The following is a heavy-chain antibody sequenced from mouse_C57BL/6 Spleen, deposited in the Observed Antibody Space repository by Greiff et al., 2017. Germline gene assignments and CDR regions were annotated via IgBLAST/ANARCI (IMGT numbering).Heavy chain of an antibody. V-gene: IGHV5-17*01. D-gene: IGHD1-1*01. CDR2: ISSGSSTI. CDR1: GFTFSDYG. J-gene: IGHJ2*01. Sequence: EVMLVESGGGLVKPVGSLKLSCAASGFTFSDYGMHWVRQAPEKGLEWVAYISSGSSTIYYADTVKGRFTISRDNAKNTPFLQLTSLRSEDTAMYYCARRVGSSRDYWGQGTTLTVSS. CDR3: ARRVGSSRDY.